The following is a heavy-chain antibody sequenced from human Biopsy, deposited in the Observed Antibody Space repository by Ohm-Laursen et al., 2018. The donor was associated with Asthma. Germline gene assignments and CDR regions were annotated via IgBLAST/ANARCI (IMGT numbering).Heavy chain of an antibody. CDR1: GFTFTTYG. CDR3: ATNSGAYKNSLGDGLDV. Sequence: SLRLSCTASGFTFTTYGMHWVRQAPGRGLEWVGVIWFDGSKKYYANSVKGRFTISRDNSKKMLYLQMNSLRAEDTAVYYCATNSGAYKNSLGDGLDVWGQGTTVIVSS. V-gene: IGHV3-33*01. J-gene: IGHJ6*02. D-gene: IGHD1-26*01. CDR2: IWFDGSKK.